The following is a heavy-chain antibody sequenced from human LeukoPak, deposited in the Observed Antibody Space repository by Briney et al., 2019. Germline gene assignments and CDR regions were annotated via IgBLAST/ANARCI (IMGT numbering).Heavy chain of an antibody. CDR1: GFTFSSYG. J-gene: IGHJ4*02. D-gene: IGHD1-26*01. V-gene: IGHV3-33*01. Sequence: GGSLRLSCAASGFTFSSYGMHWVRQAPGKGLEGVAVIWYDGSNKYYADSVKGRFTISRDNSKNTLYLQMNSLRAEDTAVYYCARDLGATTSWYFDYWGQGTLVTVSS. CDR3: ARDLGATTSWYFDY. CDR2: IWYDGSNK.